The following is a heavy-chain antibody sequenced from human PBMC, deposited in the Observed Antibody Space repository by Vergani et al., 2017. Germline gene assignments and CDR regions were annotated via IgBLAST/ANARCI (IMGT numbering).Heavy chain of an antibody. Sequence: QVQLVESGGGVVQPGRSLRLSCAASGFTFSSYGMHWFRQAPGKGLEWVAVIWYDGSNKYYADSVKGRFTISRDNSKNTLYLQMNSLRAEDTAVYYCARARFLGPQELVYWGQGTLVTVSS. CDR2: IWYDGSNK. CDR3: ARARFLGPQELVY. CDR1: GFTFSSYG. D-gene: IGHD3-10*01. J-gene: IGHJ4*02. V-gene: IGHV3-33*01.